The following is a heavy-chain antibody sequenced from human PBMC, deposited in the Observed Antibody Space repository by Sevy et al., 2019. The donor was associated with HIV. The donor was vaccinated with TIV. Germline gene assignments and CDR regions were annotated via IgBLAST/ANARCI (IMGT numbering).Heavy chain of an antibody. J-gene: IGHJ4*02. V-gene: IGHV3-21*01. CDR1: GFTFSSYS. Sequence: GGSLRLSCAASGFTFSSYSMNWVRLAPGKGLEWVSSVSSGSSYIYYADSVKGRFTISRDNAKNSLYLQMNSLRAEDTAVYYCARDAGCSSTSCLLYFDYWGQGTLVTVSS. CDR2: VSSGSSYI. CDR3: ARDAGCSSTSCLLYFDY. D-gene: IGHD2-2*01.